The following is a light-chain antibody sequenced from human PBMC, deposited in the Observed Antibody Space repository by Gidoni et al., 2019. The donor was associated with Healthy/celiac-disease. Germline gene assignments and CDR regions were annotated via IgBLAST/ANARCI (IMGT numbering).Light chain of an antibody. CDR1: QGISSY. J-gene: IGKJ1*01. V-gene: IGKV1-9*01. CDR3: QQLNSYPRT. CDR2: AAS. Sequence: QLTQSPSFLSASVGDRVTITCRASQGISSYLAWYQQKPGKAPKLLIYAASTLQSVVPSRFSGSGSGTEFTLTISSLQPEDFATYYCQQLNSYPRTFGQGTKVEIK.